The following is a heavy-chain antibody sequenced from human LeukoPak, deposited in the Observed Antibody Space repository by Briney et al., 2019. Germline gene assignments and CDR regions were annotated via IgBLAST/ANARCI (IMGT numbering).Heavy chain of an antibody. Sequence: PSETLSLTCAVYGGSFSGYYWSWIRQPPGKGLEWIGEINHSGSTNYNPSLKSRVTISVDTSKNQFSLKLSSVTAADTAVYYCATLIPSSSWPYNWFDPWGQGTLVTVSS. CDR2: INHSGST. CDR3: ATLIPSSSWPYNWFDP. J-gene: IGHJ5*02. D-gene: IGHD6-13*01. V-gene: IGHV4-34*01. CDR1: GGSFSGYY.